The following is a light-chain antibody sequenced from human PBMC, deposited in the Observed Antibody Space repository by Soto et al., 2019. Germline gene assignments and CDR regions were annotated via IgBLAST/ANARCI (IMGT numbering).Light chain of an antibody. J-gene: IGKJ1*01. CDR1: QSVSTH. V-gene: IGKV3-15*01. CDR2: DAS. CDR3: QQYTYWWA. Sequence: EIVMTQSPAILSVSPGDRATLSCRASQSVSTHLAWYQQRPGQVPRLLIYDASTRATGIPARFSGGGSGTEFTLTISSLQSEDFAVYYCQQYTYWWAFGQGTKVEIK.